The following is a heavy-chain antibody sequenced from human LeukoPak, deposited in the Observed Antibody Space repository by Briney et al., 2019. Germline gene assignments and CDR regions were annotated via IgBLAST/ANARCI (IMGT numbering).Heavy chain of an antibody. CDR3: AAYDRSLFDY. J-gene: IGHJ4*02. CDR2: IYYSGST. Sequence: PSETLSLTCTVSGGSISSSSYYWGWIRQPPGKGLEWIGSIYYSGSTYYNPSLKSRVTISVDTSKNQFSLKLSSVTAADTAVYYCAAYDRSLFDYWGQGTLVTVSS. V-gene: IGHV4-39*01. D-gene: IGHD3-22*01. CDR1: GGSISSSSYY.